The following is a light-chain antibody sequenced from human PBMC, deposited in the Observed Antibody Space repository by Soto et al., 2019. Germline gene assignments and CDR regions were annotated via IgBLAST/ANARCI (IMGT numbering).Light chain of an antibody. CDR2: EVS. CDR1: SSDVGGWPH. Sequence: QSALTQPASVSASPGQSITISCAGTSSDVGGWPHVSWYQQHPGKAPKLVIYEVSNRPSGVSSRFSGSKSGSTASLTISGLQAEDEADYYCSAYTVSRTYVFGTGTKVTVL. J-gene: IGLJ1*01. V-gene: IGLV2-14*01. CDR3: SAYTVSRTYV.